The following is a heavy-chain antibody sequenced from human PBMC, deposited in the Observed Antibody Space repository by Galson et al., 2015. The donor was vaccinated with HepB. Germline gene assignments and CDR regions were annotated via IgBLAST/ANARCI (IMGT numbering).Heavy chain of an antibody. J-gene: IGHJ4*02. CDR3: ARGLAATGFDY. CDR2: TYYRSKWYD. V-gene: IGHV6-1*01. D-gene: IGHD2-15*01. Sequence: IRQSPSRGLEWLGSTYYRSKWYDSFAISVRGRMTINPDTSKNQFSLQLNSVTPEDTAVYYCARGLAATGFDYWGQGTLVTVSS.